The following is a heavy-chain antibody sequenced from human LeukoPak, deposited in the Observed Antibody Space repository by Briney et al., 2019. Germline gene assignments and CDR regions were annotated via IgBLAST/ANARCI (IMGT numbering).Heavy chain of an antibody. D-gene: IGHD1-7*01. J-gene: IGHJ5*02. V-gene: IGHV3-30*04. CDR2: ISYDGSNK. CDR3: ARDLETWNFGWLDP. CDR1: GFTFDTQA. Sequence: PGGSLRLSCATSGFTFDTQAMHWVRQAPGKGLEWVAVISYDGSNKYYADSVKGRFTISRDNSKNMLYLQMNSLRVEDTAVYHCARDLETWNFGWLDPWGQGTLVAVSS.